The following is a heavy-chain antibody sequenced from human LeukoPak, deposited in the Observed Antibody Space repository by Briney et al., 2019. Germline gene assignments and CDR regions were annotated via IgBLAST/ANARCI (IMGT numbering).Heavy chain of an antibody. CDR1: GGSIGGYY. V-gene: IGHV4-59*08. Sequence: SESLSLTCTVFGGSIGGYYWSWIRQPPGKGLEWIGYLYYSGNTIYNPSLKSRVTISADTSKNQFSLKLSSVTAADTAVYYCARQTGEIYGMDVWGQGTTVTVSS. D-gene: IGHD7-27*01. J-gene: IGHJ6*02. CDR2: LYYSGNT. CDR3: ARQTGEIYGMDV.